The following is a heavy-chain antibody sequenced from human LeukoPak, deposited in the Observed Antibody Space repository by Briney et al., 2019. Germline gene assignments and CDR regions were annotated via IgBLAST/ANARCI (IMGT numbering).Heavy chain of an antibody. CDR3: TRRKRYSSSWWEFNDDAFDI. CDR1: GFTFSGSA. V-gene: IGHV3-73*01. J-gene: IGHJ3*02. D-gene: IGHD6-13*01. Sequence: GGSLRLSCAASGFTFSGSAMHWVRQASGKGLEWVGRIRSKANSYATAYAASVKGRFTISRDDSKNTAYLQMNSLKTEDTAVYYCTRRKRYSSSWWEFNDDAFDIWGQGTMVTVSS. CDR2: IRSKANSYAT.